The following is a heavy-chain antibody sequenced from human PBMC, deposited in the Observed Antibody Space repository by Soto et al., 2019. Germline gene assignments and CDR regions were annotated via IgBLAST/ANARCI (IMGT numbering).Heavy chain of an antibody. CDR3: ARQAKIGDRSQFYFDS. D-gene: IGHD3-16*01. V-gene: IGHV3-30*04. CDR1: GFTFSFYA. J-gene: IGHJ4*02. Sequence: PGGSLRLSCAASGFTFSFYAMHWVRQAPGKGLEWVAVISYNGRNKHYVDSVKGRFTISRDNSQGTLYLQMDSLRPDDTAVYYCARQAKIGDRSQFYFDSWGQGTLVTVSS. CDR2: ISYNGRNK.